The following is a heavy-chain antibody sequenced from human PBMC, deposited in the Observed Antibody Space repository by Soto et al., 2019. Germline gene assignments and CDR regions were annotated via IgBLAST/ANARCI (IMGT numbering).Heavy chain of an antibody. V-gene: IGHV3-30*18. CDR1: GFTFSSYG. Sequence: QVQLVESGGGVVQPGRSLRLSCAASGFTFSSYGMHWVRQAPGKGLEWVAVISYDGSNKYYADSVKGRFTISRDNSKNTLYLQMNSLRAEDTAVYYCAKDRCSSGWCTGYFQHWGQGNLVTVSS. CDR2: ISYDGSNK. D-gene: IGHD6-19*01. J-gene: IGHJ1*01. CDR3: AKDRCSSGWCTGYFQH.